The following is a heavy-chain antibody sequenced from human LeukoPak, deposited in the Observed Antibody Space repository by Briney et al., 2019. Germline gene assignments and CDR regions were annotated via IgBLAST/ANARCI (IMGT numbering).Heavy chain of an antibody. CDR1: GITFSSYR. CDR2: MSSSSGYI. Sequence: GGSLRLSCAASGITFSSYRMNWVRQAPGKGLEWVSSMSSSSGYIYSADSLKGRFTISRDNAKNSLYLQMNSLRAEDTAVYYCARGGDYGDYFDYWGQGTLVTVSS. D-gene: IGHD4-17*01. J-gene: IGHJ4*02. V-gene: IGHV3-21*01. CDR3: ARGGDYGDYFDY.